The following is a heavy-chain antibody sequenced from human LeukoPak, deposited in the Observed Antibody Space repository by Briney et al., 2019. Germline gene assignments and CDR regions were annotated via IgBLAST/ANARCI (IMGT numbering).Heavy chain of an antibody. V-gene: IGHV3-23*01. J-gene: IGHJ3*02. CDR2: ISGSGGST. CDR3: AKGYDYGDYGGAEAFDI. CDR1: GFTVSSNY. Sequence: GGSLRLSCAASGFTVSSNYMSWVRQAPGKGLEWVSAISGSGGSTYYADSVKGRFTISRDNSKNTLYLQMNSLRAEDTAVYYCAKGYDYGDYGGAEAFDIWGQGTMVTVSS. D-gene: IGHD4-17*01.